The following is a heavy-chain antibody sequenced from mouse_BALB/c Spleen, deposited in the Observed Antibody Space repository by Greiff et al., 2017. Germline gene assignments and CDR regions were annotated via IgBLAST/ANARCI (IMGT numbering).Heavy chain of an antibody. V-gene: IGHV1-7*01. Sequence: QVQLKESGAELAKPGASVKMSCKASGYTFTSYWMHWVKQRPGQGLEWIGYINPSTGYTEYNQKFKDKATLTADKSSSTAYMQLSSLTSEDSAVYYCAAITTVVPFAYWGQGTLVTVSA. D-gene: IGHD1-1*01. J-gene: IGHJ3*01. CDR1: GYTFTSYW. CDR2: INPSTGYT. CDR3: AAITTVVPFAY.